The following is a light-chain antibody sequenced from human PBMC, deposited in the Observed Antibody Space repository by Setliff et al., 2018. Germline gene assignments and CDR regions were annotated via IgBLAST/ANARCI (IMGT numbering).Light chain of an antibody. CDR1: SSDVGGYNY. CDR3: LSYTSESTHAL. V-gene: IGLV2-14*01. Sequence: QSALTQPAAVSGSPGQSITISCAGTSSDVGGYNYVSWYQQHPGKAPKLMIYEVTKRPSGVSDRFSGSKSGNTASLTISGLQAEDEAHYYCLSYTSESTHALFAGGTQLTVL. CDR2: EVT. J-gene: IGLJ2*01.